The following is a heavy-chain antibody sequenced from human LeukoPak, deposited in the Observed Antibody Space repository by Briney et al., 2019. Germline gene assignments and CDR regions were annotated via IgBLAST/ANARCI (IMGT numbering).Heavy chain of an antibody. CDR2: IYSGGST. CDR1: GFTVSSNY. Sequence: GGSLRLSCAASGFTVSSNYMSWVRQARGKGLEWVSVIYSGGSTYYADSVKGRFTISRDNSKNTLYLQMNSLRAEDTAVYYCARTPRNYYYYMDVWGKGTTVTVSS. CDR3: ARTPRNYYYYMDV. V-gene: IGHV3-53*01. J-gene: IGHJ6*03.